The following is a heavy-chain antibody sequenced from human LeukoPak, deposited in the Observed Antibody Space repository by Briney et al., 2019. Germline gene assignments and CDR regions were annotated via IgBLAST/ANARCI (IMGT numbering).Heavy chain of an antibody. Sequence: GGSLRLSCAASRFTFSTSWMHWFRQAPGKGLVWVSRINTDGRTTGYADSVRGRFTISRDNAKNTLYLQMNGLRAEATAVYYCAKDLTWTTADYWGQGALVTVSS. CDR3: AKDLTWTTADY. D-gene: IGHD3/OR15-3a*01. CDR1: RFTFSTSW. CDR2: INTDGRTT. V-gene: IGHV3-74*01. J-gene: IGHJ4*02.